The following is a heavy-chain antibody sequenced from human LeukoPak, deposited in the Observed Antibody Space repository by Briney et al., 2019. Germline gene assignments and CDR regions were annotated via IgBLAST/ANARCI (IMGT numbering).Heavy chain of an antibody. CDR3: ARQGEGGRAFDI. CDR1: GASISSRSFY. CDR2: IYYSGST. D-gene: IGHD1-26*01. V-gene: IGHV4-39*01. J-gene: IGHJ3*02. Sequence: SETLSLTCTVSGASISSRSFYWGWIRQPPGKGLEWIGSIYYSGSTYYDPSLKSRVTISVDTSKNQFSLKVSSVTAADTAVYYCARQGEGGRAFDIWGQGTMVTVSS.